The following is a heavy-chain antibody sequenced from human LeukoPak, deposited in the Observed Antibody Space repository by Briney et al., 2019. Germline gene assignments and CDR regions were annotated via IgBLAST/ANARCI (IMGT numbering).Heavy chain of an antibody. J-gene: IGHJ4*02. CDR2: IIPIFGTA. D-gene: IGHD6-13*01. Sequence: GASVKVSCKASGGTFSSYAISWVRQAPGQGLEWMGGIIPIFGTANYAQKFQGRVTITADESTSTAYMELSSLRSDDTAVYYCAILPSASSSWYRSLDYWGQGTLVTVSS. V-gene: IGHV1-69*13. CDR1: GGTFSSYA. CDR3: AILPSASSSWYRSLDY.